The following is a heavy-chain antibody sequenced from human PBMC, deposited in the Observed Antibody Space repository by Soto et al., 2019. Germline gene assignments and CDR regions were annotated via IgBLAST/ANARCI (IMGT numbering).Heavy chain of an antibody. J-gene: IGHJ4*02. CDR2: IIPIFGTA. CDR3: ARAEGIAGAGTSVADDY. CDR1: GGTFSSYA. D-gene: IGHD6-19*01. V-gene: IGHV1-69*12. Sequence: QVQLVQSGAEVKKPGSSVKVSCKASGGTFSSYAISWVRQAPGQGLEWMGGIIPIFGTANYAQKFQGRVTSTEXXSXSXXYMELSSLRSEDTAVYYCARAEGIAGAGTSVADDYWGQGPLVTVSS.